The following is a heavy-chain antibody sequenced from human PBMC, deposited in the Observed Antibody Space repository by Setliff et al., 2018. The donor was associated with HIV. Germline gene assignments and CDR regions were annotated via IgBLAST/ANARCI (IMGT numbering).Heavy chain of an antibody. CDR2: IGNSGSPI. CDR3: ARDDNLGGIDY. CDR1: GFTFSSYE. J-gene: IGHJ4*02. V-gene: IGHV3-48*03. D-gene: IGHD1-26*01. Sequence: LSFSCAASGFTFSSYEMNWVRQAPGKGLEWVSYIGNSGSPIYYADSVKGRFTISRDNAKNSLYLQMNGLRAEDTAVYYCARDDNLGGIDYWGQGTLVTVSS.